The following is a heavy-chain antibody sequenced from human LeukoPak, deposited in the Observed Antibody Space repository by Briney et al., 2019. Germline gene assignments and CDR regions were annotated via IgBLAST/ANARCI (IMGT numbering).Heavy chain of an antibody. CDR3: ARLALQEVGATQTYYLDY. D-gene: IGHD1-26*01. CDR2: INHSGST. Sequence: PSETLSLTCAVYGGSFSGYYWSWIRQPPGKGLEWIGEINHSGSTNYNPSLKSRVTISVDTSKNQFSLKLSSVTAADTAVHYCARLALQEVGATQTYYLDYWGQGTLVTVSS. CDR1: GGSFSGYY. V-gene: IGHV4-34*01. J-gene: IGHJ4*02.